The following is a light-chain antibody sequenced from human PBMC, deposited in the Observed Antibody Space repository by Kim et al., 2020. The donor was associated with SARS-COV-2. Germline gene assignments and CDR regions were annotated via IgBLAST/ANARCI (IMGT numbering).Light chain of an antibody. CDR1: NIGSKT. V-gene: IGLV3-21*04. J-gene: IGLJ3*02. CDR3: QVWDSSGDPAGV. Sequence: SYELTQPPSVSVAPGKTATMTCGGNNIGSKTVQWYQQKPGQAPVLVIYYNSDRPSGIPERFSGSNSGNTATLTVSRVEAGDEADFYCQVWDSSGDPAGVFGRGTQLTVL. CDR2: YNS.